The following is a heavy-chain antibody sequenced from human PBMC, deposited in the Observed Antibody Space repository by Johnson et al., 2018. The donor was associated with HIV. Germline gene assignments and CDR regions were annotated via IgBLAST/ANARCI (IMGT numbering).Heavy chain of an antibody. CDR2: ISYDGSNK. D-gene: IGHD6-19*01. V-gene: IGHV3-30*04. J-gene: IGHJ3*02. CDR1: GFTFSSYA. Sequence: QVQLVESGGGLVQPGGSLRLSCAASGFTFSSYAMHWVRQAPGKGLEWVAVISYDGSNKYYADSVKGRFTISRDNSKNTLYLQMNSLRAEDTAVYYCAKDRGIAVAGTIAIWGQGTMVTVSS. CDR3: AKDRGIAVAGTIAI.